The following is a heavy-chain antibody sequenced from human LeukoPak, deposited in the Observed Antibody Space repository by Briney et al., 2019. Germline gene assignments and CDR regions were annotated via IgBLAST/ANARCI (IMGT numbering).Heavy chain of an antibody. Sequence: GGSLRLSCAASGFDFHNYVIHWVRQAPGKGLEWVAVISYDVNIKYHADSVKGRFTISRDNAKNTLSLQMNSLRAEDTAVYYCARGYAGGYFDLWGRGTPVTVSS. V-gene: IGHV3-30-3*01. CDR1: GFDFHNYV. CDR3: ARGYAGGYFDL. J-gene: IGHJ2*01. CDR2: ISYDVNIK. D-gene: IGHD5-12*01.